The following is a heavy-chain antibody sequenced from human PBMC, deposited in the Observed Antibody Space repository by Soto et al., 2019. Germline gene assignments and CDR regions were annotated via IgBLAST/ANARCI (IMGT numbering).Heavy chain of an antibody. D-gene: IGHD3-10*01. J-gene: IGHJ5*02. CDR2: IYYSGST. CDR1: GDSITSNSYF. CDR3: ARGSITMVRGVHP. V-gene: IGHV4-61*05. Sequence: PSETLSLTCTVSGDSITSNSYFWAWIRQPPGKGLEWIGYIYYSGSTNYNPSLKSRVTISVDTSKNQFSLKLSSVTAADTAVYYCARGSITMVRGVHPWGQGTLVTVSS.